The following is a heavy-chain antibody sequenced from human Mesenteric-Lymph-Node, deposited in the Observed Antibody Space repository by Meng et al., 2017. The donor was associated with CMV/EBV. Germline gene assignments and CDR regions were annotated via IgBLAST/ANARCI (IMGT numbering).Heavy chain of an antibody. CDR2: ITSSSGTI. CDR1: GLTFSSSA. V-gene: IGHV3-48*04. Sequence: GESLKISCAASGLTFSSSAMNWVRQAPGKGLEWVSYITSSSGTIYYAESVKGRFTISRDNAKNSLYLQVNSVTAEDTAIYFCAKLLGPVTTYDSWGLGTLVTVSS. CDR3: AKLLGPVTTYDS. J-gene: IGHJ4*02. D-gene: IGHD4-17*01.